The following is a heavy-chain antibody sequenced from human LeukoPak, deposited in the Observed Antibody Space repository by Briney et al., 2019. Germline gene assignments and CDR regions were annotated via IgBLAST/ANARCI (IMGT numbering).Heavy chain of an antibody. V-gene: IGHV3-30*04. D-gene: IGHD6-19*01. CDR3: ARGAVAGHENYFDY. Sequence: GGSLRLSCAASGFTFSSYAMHWVRQAPGKGLEWVAVISYGGSNKYYADSVKGRFTISRDNSKNTLYLQMNSLRAEDTAVYYCARGAVAGHENYFDYWGQGTLVTVSS. J-gene: IGHJ4*02. CDR2: ISYGGSNK. CDR1: GFTFSSYA.